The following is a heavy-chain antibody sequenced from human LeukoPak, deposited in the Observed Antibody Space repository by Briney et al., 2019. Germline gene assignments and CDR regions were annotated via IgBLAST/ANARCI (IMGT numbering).Heavy chain of an antibody. CDR1: GFTFSSYV. J-gene: IGHJ4*02. CDR2: IWYDGSNK. CDR3: ARDYYDSSGPSPFDY. D-gene: IGHD3-22*01. V-gene: IGHV3-33*01. Sequence: GGSLRLSCAASGFTFSSYVMHWVRQAPGKGLEWVAVIWYDGSNKYYADSVKGRFTISRDNSKNTLYLQMNSLGAEDTAVYYCARDYYDSSGPSPFDYWGQGTLVTVSS.